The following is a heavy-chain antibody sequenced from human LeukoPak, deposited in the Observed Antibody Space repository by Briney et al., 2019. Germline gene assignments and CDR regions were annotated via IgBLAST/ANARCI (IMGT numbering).Heavy chain of an antibody. J-gene: IGHJ3*02. CDR3: ARHINTYYYDSSGSGRAFDI. CDR2: IYPGDSGT. CDR1: GYSFTSYW. V-gene: IGHV5-51*01. Sequence: GESLKISCKGSGYSFTSYWIGWVRQMPGKGLEWMGIIYPGDSGTRYSPSFQGQVTIPADKSISTAYLQWSSLKASDTAMYYCARHINTYYYDSSGSGRAFDIWGQGTMVTVSS. D-gene: IGHD3-22*01.